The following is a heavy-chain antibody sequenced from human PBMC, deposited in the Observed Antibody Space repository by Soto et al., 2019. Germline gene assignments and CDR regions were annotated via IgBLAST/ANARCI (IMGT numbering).Heavy chain of an antibody. J-gene: IGHJ6*02. D-gene: IGHD3-10*01. Sequence: PGGSLRLSCATSGFTFSSFVMNWVRQAPGKGLEWISYITSTSSTKNYADSVKGRFTISRDNANNSLYLQMNSLRDEDTAVYYCARRITMVRGPYYYYAMDVWGQGTTVTVSS. V-gene: IGHV3-48*02. CDR3: ARRITMVRGPYYYYAMDV. CDR2: ITSTSSTK. CDR1: GFTFSSFV.